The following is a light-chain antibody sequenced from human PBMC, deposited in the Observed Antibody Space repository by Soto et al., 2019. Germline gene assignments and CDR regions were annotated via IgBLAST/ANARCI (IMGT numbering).Light chain of an antibody. V-gene: IGKV3-15*01. J-gene: IGKJ2*01. CDR2: GAS. Sequence: EIVMTQSPATLSVSPGERVTLSCRASQSVSGNLAWYQQKPGQAPRLLIYGASTRATGIPVRFSGSGSGTEFTLTISSLQSEDFAVYFCHQYNNWPPYTFGQGTKVDIK. CDR3: HQYNNWPPYT. CDR1: QSVSGN.